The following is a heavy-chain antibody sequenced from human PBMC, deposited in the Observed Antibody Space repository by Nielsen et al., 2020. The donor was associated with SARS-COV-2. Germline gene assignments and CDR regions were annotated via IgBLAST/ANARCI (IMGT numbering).Heavy chain of an antibody. CDR3: ARPIGTGTTLTELYGMDV. J-gene: IGHJ6*02. V-gene: IGHV1-3*01. CDR2: INAGNGNT. Sequence: ASVKVSCKASGYTFTSYAMHWVRQAPGQRLEWMGWINAGNGNTKYSQKFQGRVTIARDTSASTAHMELSSLRSEDTAVYYCARPIGTGTTLTELYGMDVWGQGTTVTVSS. D-gene: IGHD1-7*01. CDR1: GYTFTSYA.